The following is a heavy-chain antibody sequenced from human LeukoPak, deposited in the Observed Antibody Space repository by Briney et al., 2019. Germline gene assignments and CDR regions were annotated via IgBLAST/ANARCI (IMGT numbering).Heavy chain of an antibody. V-gene: IGHV4-61*02. CDR3: ARGESGSWYDY. CDR2: IFTGGNT. Sequence: SQTLSLTCTVSGGSINSSNYYWSWIRQPAGKGLEWIGRIFTGGNTNYNPSLKSRVTMSIDTSKNQFSLKLSSVTAADTAVYYCARGESGSWYDYWGQGTLVTVSS. J-gene: IGHJ4*02. CDR1: GGSINSSNYY. D-gene: IGHD6-13*01.